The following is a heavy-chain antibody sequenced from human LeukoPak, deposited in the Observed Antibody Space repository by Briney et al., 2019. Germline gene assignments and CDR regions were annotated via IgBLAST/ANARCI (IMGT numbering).Heavy chain of an antibody. Sequence: SEALSLTCSVSGGSPSKYYWSWVRQPPGKGLEWIGHIHETGSTTYNPSLMSRVTISVDTSKIQFSLGVRSVTAADTAVYYCPRGRIGGPKGPFDYWGQGTLVTVSS. J-gene: IGHJ4*02. D-gene: IGHD3-16*01. CDR1: GGSPSKYY. V-gene: IGHV4-59*01. CDR3: PRGRIGGPKGPFDY. CDR2: IHETGST.